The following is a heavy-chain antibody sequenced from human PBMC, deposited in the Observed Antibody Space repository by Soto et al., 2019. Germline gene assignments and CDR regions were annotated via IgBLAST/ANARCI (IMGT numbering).Heavy chain of an antibody. J-gene: IGHJ4*02. Sequence: PGESLKISCKGSGYSFTSYWIGWVRQMPGKGLEWMGRIDPSDSYTNYSPSFQGHVTISADKSISTAYLQWSSLKASDTAMYYCAIFQALYCSGGSCSTGVDYWGQGTLVTVSS. CDR2: IDPSDSYT. CDR3: AIFQALYCSGGSCSTGVDY. CDR1: GYSFTSYW. D-gene: IGHD2-15*01. V-gene: IGHV5-10-1*01.